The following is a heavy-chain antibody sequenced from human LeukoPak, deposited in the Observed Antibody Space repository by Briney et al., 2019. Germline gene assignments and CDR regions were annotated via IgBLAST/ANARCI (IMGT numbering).Heavy chain of an antibody. CDR3: VRDPSGGGSSWFPDFDS. Sequence: GGSPRLSCAASGFTFDDYAMHWVRQVAGKGLEWVSSISWNSGTVGHADSVVGRFTISRDNAKNSLYLHMNSLRAEDTALYYCVRDPSGGGSSWFPDFDSWGQGTLVTVSS. J-gene: IGHJ5*01. CDR1: GFTFDDYA. CDR2: ISWNSGTV. V-gene: IGHV3-9*01. D-gene: IGHD6-13*01.